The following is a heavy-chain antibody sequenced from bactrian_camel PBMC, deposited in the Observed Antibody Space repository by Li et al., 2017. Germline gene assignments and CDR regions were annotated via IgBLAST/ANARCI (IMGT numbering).Heavy chain of an antibody. CDR2: IDVDYIP. Sequence: VQLVESGGGSVQAGGSLRLSCSASGDPDRRRCMGWFRQSPGTEREGVASIDVDYIPRYFDSVKGRFTISRDNTMKTLYLQMNSLKPEDTAMYYCASTSAFLTGSCLDLHLFQNWGQGTQVTVS. CDR1: GDPDRRRC. V-gene: IGHV3S42*01. J-gene: IGHJ4*01. CDR3: ASTSAFLTGSCLDLHLFQN. D-gene: IGHD3*01.